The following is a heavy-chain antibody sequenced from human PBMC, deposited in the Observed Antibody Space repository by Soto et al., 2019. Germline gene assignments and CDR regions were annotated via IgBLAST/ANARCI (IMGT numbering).Heavy chain of an antibody. Sequence: GGSLRLSCAASGFTFSSYSMNWVRQAPGKGLEWVSSFSSSSSYIYYADSVKGRFTISRDNAKNSLYLQMNSLRAEDTAVYYCARDLGYCSGGSCYLPPLPGGMDVWGQGTTVTVSS. V-gene: IGHV3-21*01. D-gene: IGHD2-15*01. CDR1: GFTFSSYS. J-gene: IGHJ6*02. CDR3: ARDLGYCSGGSCYLPPLPGGMDV. CDR2: FSSSSSYI.